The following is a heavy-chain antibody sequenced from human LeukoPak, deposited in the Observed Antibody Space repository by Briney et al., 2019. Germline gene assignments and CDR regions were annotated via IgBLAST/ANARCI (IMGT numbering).Heavy chain of an antibody. D-gene: IGHD2-15*01. CDR3: ATTPDIVVVVAAIRLDY. Sequence: ASVKVSCKASGGTFSSYAISWVRQAPGQGLEWMGGIIPIFGTANYAQKFQGRVTITVDESTSTAYMELSSLRSEDTAVYYCATTPDIVVVVAAIRLDYWGQGTLVTVSS. J-gene: IGHJ4*02. CDR1: GGTFSSYA. V-gene: IGHV1-69*13. CDR2: IIPIFGTA.